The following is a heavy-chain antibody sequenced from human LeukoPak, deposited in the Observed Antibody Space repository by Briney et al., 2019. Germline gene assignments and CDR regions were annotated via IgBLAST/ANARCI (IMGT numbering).Heavy chain of an antibody. Sequence: GGSLRLSCAASGFTFSSYAMSWVRQAPGKGLEWVSAISGSGGSTYYADSVKGRFTISRDNAQNSVSLHMSSLRPDDTAIYYCARVISFGDTSDPWGQGTHVIVSS. CDR1: GFTFSSYA. CDR3: ARVISFGDTSDP. D-gene: IGHD3-10*01. CDR2: ISGSGGST. V-gene: IGHV3-23*01. J-gene: IGHJ5*02.